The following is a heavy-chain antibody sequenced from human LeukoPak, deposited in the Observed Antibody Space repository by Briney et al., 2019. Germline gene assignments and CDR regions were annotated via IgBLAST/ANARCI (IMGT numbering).Heavy chain of an antibody. CDR2: INHSGST. J-gene: IGHJ4*02. Sequence: SETLSLTCTVYGGSFSGYYWSWIRQPPGKGLEWIGEINHSGSTNYNPSLKSRVTISVDTSKNQFSLKLSSVTAADTAVYYCARGSHRGRYCSSTSCPRSYFDYWGQGTLSPSPQ. CDR3: ARGSHRGRYCSSTSCPRSYFDY. D-gene: IGHD2-2*01. CDR1: GGSFSGYY. V-gene: IGHV4-34*01.